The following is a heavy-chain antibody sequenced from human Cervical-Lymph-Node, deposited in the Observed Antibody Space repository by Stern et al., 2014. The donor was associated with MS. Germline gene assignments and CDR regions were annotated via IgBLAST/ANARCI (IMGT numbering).Heavy chain of an antibody. CDR3: ARRQPTRHGSWYLGLFDY. J-gene: IGHJ4*02. CDR1: GYTFTSYA. V-gene: IGHV7-4-1*02. Sequence: MQLVESGSELKKPGASVKVSCKASGYTFTSYAMNWVRQAPGQGLEWMGWINTNTGNPTYAQGFTGRFVFSLDTSVSTAYLQISSLKAEDTAVYYCARRQPTRHGSWYLGLFDYWGQGTLVTVSS. D-gene: IGHD6-13*01. CDR2: INTNTGNP.